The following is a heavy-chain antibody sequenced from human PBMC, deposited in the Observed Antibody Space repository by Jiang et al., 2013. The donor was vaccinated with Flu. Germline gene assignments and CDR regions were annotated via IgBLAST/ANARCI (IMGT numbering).Heavy chain of an antibody. J-gene: IGHJ5*02. CDR1: GGSISSSSYY. Sequence: LLKPSETLSLTCTVSGGSISSSSYYWGWIRQPPGKGLEWIGSIYYSGSTYYNPSLKSRVTISVDTSKNQFSLKLSSVTTADTAVYYCARHGTGDGVWFDPWGQGTLVTVSS. CDR2: IYYSGST. CDR3: ARHGTGDGVWFDP. D-gene: IGHD7-27*01. V-gene: IGHV4-39*01.